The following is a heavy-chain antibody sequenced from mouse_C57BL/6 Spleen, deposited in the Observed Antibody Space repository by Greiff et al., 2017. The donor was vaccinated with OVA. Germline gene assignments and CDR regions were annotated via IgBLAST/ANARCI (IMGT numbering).Heavy chain of an antibody. CDR2: IYPGDGDT. D-gene: IGHD1-1*01. CDR3: ARSSGHYYGSSPLDY. Sequence: VMLVESGAELVKPGASVKISCKASGYAFSSYWMNWVKQRPGKGLEWIGQIYPGDGDTNYNGKFKGKATLTADKSSSTAYMQLSSLTSEDSAVYFCARSSGHYYGSSPLDYWGQGTSVTVSS. J-gene: IGHJ4*01. V-gene: IGHV1-80*01. CDR1: GYAFSSYW.